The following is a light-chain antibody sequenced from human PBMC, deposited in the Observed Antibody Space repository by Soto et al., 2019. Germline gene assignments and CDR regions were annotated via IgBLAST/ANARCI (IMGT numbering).Light chain of an antibody. J-gene: IGKJ1*01. Sequence: DIQMNQSPSSLSASVGDRVTITCRTSQSISVYLNWYQQKPGKAPKLLIYAASTLHSGAPSRFSGSGSGTGFTLTISSLQPEDVATYYCQQSYSAWTFGQGTNVDIK. CDR3: QQSYSAWT. V-gene: IGKV1-39*01. CDR1: QSISVY. CDR2: AAS.